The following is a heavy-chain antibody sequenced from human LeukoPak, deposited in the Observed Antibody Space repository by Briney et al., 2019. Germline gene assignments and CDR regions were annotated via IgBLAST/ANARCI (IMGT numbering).Heavy chain of an antibody. V-gene: IGHV3-11*04. CDR1: GFTFSDYY. CDR2: ISSSGSTI. Sequence: GGSLRLSCAASGFTFSDYYMSWIRQAPGKGLEWVSYISSSGSTIYYADPVKGRFTISRDNSKNTLSLQMNSLRVEDTAMYYRARLSSTTFSPSDLWGQGTLVTVSS. CDR3: ARLSSTTFSPSDL. D-gene: IGHD2/OR15-2a*01. J-gene: IGHJ4*02.